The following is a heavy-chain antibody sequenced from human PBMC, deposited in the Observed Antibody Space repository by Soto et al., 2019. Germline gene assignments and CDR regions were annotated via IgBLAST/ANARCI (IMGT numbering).Heavy chain of an antibody. V-gene: IGHV3-74*01. CDR1: GFSFSSQW. CDR3: VKDIR. Sequence: EVQLVESGGGLVQPGGSLRLSCAASGFSFSSQWMYWVRQSPGKGPVWVSYINNDGSRIGYADSVKGRFTISRDNAKNTVYLQMSSLRVEDTAVYYCVKDIRWGRGTLVTVSS. CDR2: INNDGSRI. J-gene: IGHJ4*02.